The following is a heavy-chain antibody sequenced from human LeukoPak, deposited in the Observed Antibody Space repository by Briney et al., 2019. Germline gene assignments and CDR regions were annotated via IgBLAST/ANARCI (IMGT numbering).Heavy chain of an antibody. D-gene: IGHD4-17*01. CDR1: GFTFSSYG. Sequence: GRSLRLSCAASGFTFSSYGMHWVRQAPGKGLEWVAVISYDGSNKYYADSVKGRFTISRDNSKNTLYLQMNSLRAEDTAVYYCAKDHGDRVSTVTFLIDYWGQGTLVTVSS. J-gene: IGHJ4*02. CDR2: ISYDGSNK. V-gene: IGHV3-30*18. CDR3: AKDHGDRVSTVTFLIDY.